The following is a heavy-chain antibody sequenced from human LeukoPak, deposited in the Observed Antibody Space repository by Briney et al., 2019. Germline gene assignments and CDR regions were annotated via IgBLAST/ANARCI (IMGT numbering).Heavy chain of an antibody. CDR1: GGSISSGGYS. CDR2: IYTSGST. V-gene: IGHV4-61*02. D-gene: IGHD3-9*01. J-gene: IGHJ6*03. Sequence: SETLSLTCAVSGGSISSGGYSWSWIRQPAGKGLEWIGRIYTSGSTNYNPSLKSRVTMSVDTSKNQFSLKLSSVTAADTAVYYCARSVQGYFDWFYYYYYMDVWGKGTTVTISS. CDR3: ARSVQGYFDWFYYYYYMDV.